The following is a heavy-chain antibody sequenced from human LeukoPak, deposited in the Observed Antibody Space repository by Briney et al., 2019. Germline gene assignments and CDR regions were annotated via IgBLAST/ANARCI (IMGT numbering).Heavy chain of an antibody. J-gene: IGHJ4*02. Sequence: SGGSLRLSCTASGFKFSNHGVNWVRQAPGKGLEWVAVIWSDGSNKYHADSVKGRFTVTRDNSMSTLYLQMNSLRAEDTAVYYCARDLELEYRGQGTLVTVSS. CDR3: ARDLELEY. CDR1: GFKFSNHG. D-gene: IGHD1-7*01. V-gene: IGHV3-33*01. CDR2: IWSDGSNK.